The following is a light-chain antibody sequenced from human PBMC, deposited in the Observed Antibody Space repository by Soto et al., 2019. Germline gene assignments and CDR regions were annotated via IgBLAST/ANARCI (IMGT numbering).Light chain of an antibody. Sequence: QSVLTQPRSVYVAPGQRVTIAGTGSSSNIGAGYDVHWYQQLPGTAPKLLIYGNSNRPSGVPDRFSGSKSGTSASLAITGLHAEDEADYHCQSYDSSLSGYVFGTGTKVTVL. CDR1: SSNIGAGYD. J-gene: IGLJ1*01. V-gene: IGLV1-40*01. CDR3: QSYDSSLSGYV. CDR2: GNS.